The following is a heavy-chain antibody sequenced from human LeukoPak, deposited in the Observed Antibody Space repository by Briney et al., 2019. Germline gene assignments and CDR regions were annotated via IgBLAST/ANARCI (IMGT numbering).Heavy chain of an antibody. CDR3: AKVVSGYHFDY. CDR1: GFTFSSYA. V-gene: IGHV3-23*01. CDR2: ISISSVDS. Sequence: GGSLRLSCAASGFTFSSYAMSWVRQAPGKGLEWVGGISISSVDSYYADSVKGRFTISRDNSQNTLYLQMNTLRAEDTAVYYCAKVVSGYHFDYWGQGTLVTVSS. D-gene: IGHD5-12*01. J-gene: IGHJ4*02.